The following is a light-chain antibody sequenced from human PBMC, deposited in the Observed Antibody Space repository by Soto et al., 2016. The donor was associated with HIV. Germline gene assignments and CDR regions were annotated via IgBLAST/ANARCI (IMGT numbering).Light chain of an antibody. CDR3: LQDYGYQWT. CDR2: ATS. Sequence: QVTQSPPSLSASVGDRVTISCRASQGNKNELGWFQQKPGKAPKLLIYATSRLQSGVPSRFSGSGSDTNFSLTISSLQPEDFATYFCLQDYGYQWTFGQGTKVE. V-gene: IGKV1-6*01. J-gene: IGKJ1*01. CDR1: QGNKNE.